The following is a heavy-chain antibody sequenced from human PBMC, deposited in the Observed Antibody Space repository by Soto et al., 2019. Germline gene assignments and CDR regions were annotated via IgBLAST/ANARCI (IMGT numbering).Heavy chain of an antibody. J-gene: IGHJ5*02. D-gene: IGHD1-26*01. V-gene: IGHV4-4*07. CDR1: GASLSRYY. CDR2: IYATGDT. CDR3: VRDGTKNLRDRFEP. Sequence: SETLSLTCNVSGASLSRYYWSWIRQPPGKGLEWIGRIYATGDTDYNPSLKSRISMSVDMSKKQFSLTLRSVTAADTAIYYCVRDGTKNLRDRFEPWGRGILVTSPQ.